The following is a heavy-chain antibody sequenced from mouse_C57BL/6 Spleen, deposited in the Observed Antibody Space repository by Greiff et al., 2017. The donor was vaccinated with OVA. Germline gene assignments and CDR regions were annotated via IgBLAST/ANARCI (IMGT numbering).Heavy chain of an antibody. CDR2: IDPSDSET. V-gene: IGHV1-52*01. J-gene: IGHJ1*03. D-gene: IGHD1-1*01. CDR3: AGRGITTDWYFDV. Sequence: QVQLQQPGAELVRPGSSVKLSCKASGYTFTSYWMHWVKQRPIQGLEWIGNIDPSDSETHYNQKFKDKATLTVDKSSSTAYMQLSSLTSEDSAVYYCAGRGITTDWYFDVWGTGATVTVAS. CDR1: GYTFTSYW.